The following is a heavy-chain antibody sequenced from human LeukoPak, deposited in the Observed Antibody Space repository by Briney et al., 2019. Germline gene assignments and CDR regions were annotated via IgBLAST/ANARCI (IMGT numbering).Heavy chain of an antibody. CDR3: ARDRGNYLLPY. Sequence: ASVKVSCKASGYTFTSYAMHWVRQAPGQRLEWMGWINAGNGNTRYSQKFQDRVIITRDTPASTVYMELSSLRSEDTAVYYCARDRGNYLLPYWGQGTLVTVSS. D-gene: IGHD1-26*01. CDR1: GYTFTSYA. CDR2: INAGNGNT. J-gene: IGHJ4*02. V-gene: IGHV1-3*01.